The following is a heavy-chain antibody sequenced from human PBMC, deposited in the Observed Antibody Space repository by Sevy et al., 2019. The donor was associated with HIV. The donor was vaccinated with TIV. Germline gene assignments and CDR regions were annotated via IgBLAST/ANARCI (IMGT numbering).Heavy chain of an antibody. V-gene: IGHV5-51*01. CDR1: GYSFTSYW. CDR2: IYPGDSDT. J-gene: IGHJ4*02. CDR3: ARTTAVAGTKFFDF. Sequence: GESLKISCKGSGYSFTSYWIGWVRQMPGKGLEWMGSIYPGDSDTRYSPSFQGQVTISADKSISTAYLQWGSLKASDNAMYYCARTTAVAGTKFFDFWRQGTLVTVSS. D-gene: IGHD6-13*01.